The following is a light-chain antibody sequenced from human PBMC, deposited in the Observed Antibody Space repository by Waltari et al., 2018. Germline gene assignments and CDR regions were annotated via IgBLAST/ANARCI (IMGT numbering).Light chain of an antibody. CDR2: WAS. V-gene: IGKV4-1*01. CDR1: QNLLYISDNKNY. J-gene: IGKJ2*01. CDR3: QQCYSTPYT. Sequence: DIVMTQSPDSLAVSLGERVTINCRSSQNLLYISDNKNYLAWFQQKPGQPPKLLIYWASTRESGVPDRFSGSGSGTEFTLTISSLQAADVAVYYCQQCYSTPYTFGQGTKLEIK.